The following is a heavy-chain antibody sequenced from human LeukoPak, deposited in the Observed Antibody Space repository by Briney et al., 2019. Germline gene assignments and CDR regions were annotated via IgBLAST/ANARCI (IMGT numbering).Heavy chain of an antibody. CDR1: GGSITGYH. CDR2: IYSNEAT. J-gene: IGHJ3*02. CDR3: ARRNDFHI. Sequence: PSETLSLTCAVSGGSITGYHWSCIRQPPGKGLEWIGYIYSNEATEYKPSLKSRVTISADTSKNQFSLKLTSVTAADTAIYYCARRNDFHIWGQGTMVTVSS. V-gene: IGHV4-4*08.